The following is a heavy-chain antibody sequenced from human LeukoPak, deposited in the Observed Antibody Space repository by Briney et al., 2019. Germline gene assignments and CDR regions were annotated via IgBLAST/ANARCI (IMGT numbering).Heavy chain of an antibody. J-gene: IGHJ5*02. CDR1: GFTFSTYA. Sequence: GGSLRLSCAASGFTFSTYAMTWVRQAPGKGLEWVSAISDSGYSTYYADSVKGRFTISRDNSKNTLYLQMNSLRAEDTATYYCAKSVGAAGTRNWFDPWGQGTLVTVSS. CDR2: ISDSGYST. D-gene: IGHD6-13*01. CDR3: AKSVGAAGTRNWFDP. V-gene: IGHV3-23*01.